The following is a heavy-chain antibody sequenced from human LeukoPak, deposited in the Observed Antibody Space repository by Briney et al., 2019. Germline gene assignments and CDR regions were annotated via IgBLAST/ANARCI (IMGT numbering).Heavy chain of an antibody. Sequence: KTSETLSLTCTISGGSVSDYHWSWIRQSPGKGLEWIGYIYYTGSTTYNPSLKSRVTISVDTSKNQFSLKLSSVTAADTAVYYCAREDTAMGDYWGQGTLVTVSS. D-gene: IGHD5-18*01. V-gene: IGHV4-59*02. CDR1: GGSVSDYH. CDR3: AREDTAMGDY. CDR2: IYYTGST. J-gene: IGHJ4*02.